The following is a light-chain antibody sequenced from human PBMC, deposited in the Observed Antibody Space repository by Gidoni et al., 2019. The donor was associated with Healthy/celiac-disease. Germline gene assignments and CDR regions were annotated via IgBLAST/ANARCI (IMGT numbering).Light chain of an antibody. V-gene: IGKV1-5*01. Sequence: IQMTRSRSTLYTSVGARVTITCRSGQSISSWLAWYQQKPGKAPKLLIYDASSLKSGVPSRSSVSGSGTEIHLTINSSNLHPVDFATYQCQQSYSRLHTFGQGTKVEIK. CDR3: QQSYSRLHT. J-gene: IGKJ4*01. CDR1: QSISSW. CDR2: DAS.